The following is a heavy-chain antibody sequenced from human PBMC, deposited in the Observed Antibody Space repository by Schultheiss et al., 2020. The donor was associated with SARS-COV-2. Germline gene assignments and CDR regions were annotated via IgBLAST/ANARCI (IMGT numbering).Heavy chain of an antibody. J-gene: IGHJ4*02. D-gene: IGHD2-2*02. Sequence: GGSLRLSCAASGFTFSYYWMSWVRQAPGKGLMWVSRINSDGSLTEHADSVKGRFTISRDNAKNSLYLQMNSLRDEDTAVYYCARLGCSSTSCYTTDYWGQGTLVTVSS. V-gene: IGHV3-74*01. CDR2: INSDGSLT. CDR3: ARLGCSSTSCYTTDY. CDR1: GFTFSYYW.